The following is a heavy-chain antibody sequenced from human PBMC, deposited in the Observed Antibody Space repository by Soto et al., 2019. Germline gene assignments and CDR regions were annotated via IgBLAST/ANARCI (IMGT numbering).Heavy chain of an antibody. CDR3: AKDESIAAAPFDP. CDR1: GFTFRNYA. CDR2: INDRGVST. D-gene: IGHD6-25*01. V-gene: IGHV3-23*01. J-gene: IGHJ5*02. Sequence: GGSLRLSCAASGFTFRNYAMAWVRQAPGKGLEWVSSINDRGVSTYYADSVKGRFTISRDNSKNTLYLQMKGLRVDDTAVYYCAKDESIAAAPFDPWGQGSLVPSPQ.